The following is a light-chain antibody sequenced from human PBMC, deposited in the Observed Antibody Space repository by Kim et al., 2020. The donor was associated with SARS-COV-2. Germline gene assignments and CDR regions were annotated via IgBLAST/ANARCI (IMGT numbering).Light chain of an antibody. CDR1: QGISTA. CDR3: QQFKDYPT. J-gene: IGKJ1*01. Sequence: AIQLTQSPSSLSASVGDRVTITCRASQGISTALHWYQQKPGKAPKLLIYHASSLQSGVPSRFSVSGSGTDITLTISSLQPEDFATYFCQQFKDYPTFGQGTKVDIK. CDR2: HAS. V-gene: IGKV1D-13*01.